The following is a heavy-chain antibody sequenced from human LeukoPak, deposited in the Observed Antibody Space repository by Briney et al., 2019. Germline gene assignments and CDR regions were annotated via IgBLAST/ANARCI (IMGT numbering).Heavy chain of an antibody. CDR2: IYYSGST. D-gene: IGHD5-24*01. CDR3: CAGRVYYCDY. Sequence: SETLSLTCTVSGGSISSYYWSWIRQPPGKGLEWIGYIYYSGSTNYNPSLKSRVTISVDTSKNQFSLKLSSVTAADTAVYSCCAGRVYYCDYWGQGTLVTVSS. CDR1: GGSISSYY. J-gene: IGHJ4*02. V-gene: IGHV4-59*08.